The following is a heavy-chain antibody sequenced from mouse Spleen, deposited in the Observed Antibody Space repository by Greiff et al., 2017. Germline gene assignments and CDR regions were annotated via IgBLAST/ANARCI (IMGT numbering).Heavy chain of an antibody. CDR1: GFTFSDYY. CDR3: ARDWDYAMDY. J-gene: IGHJ4*01. CDR2: INYDGSST. V-gene: IGHV5-16*01. D-gene: IGHD4-1*01. Sequence: DVQLQESEGGLVQPGSSMKLSCTASGFTFSDYYMAWVRQVPEKGLEWVANINYDGSSTYYLDSLKSRFIISRDNAKNILYLQMSSLKSEDTATYYCARDWDYAMDYWGQGTSVTVSS.